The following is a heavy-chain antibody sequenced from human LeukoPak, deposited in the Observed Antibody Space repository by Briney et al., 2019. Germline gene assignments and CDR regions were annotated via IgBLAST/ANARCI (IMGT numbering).Heavy chain of an antibody. CDR3: ARRQYYGSSGYWYYFDY. CDR2: IYYSGST. CDR1: GGSINSYY. Sequence: SETLSLTCNVSGGSINSYYWSWFRQAPGQGLEWIGQIYYSGSTNYNPSLQSRVIISVDTSKNQFSLKLRSVTAADTAVYYCARRQYYGSSGYWYYFDYWGQGTLVTVSP. J-gene: IGHJ4*02. D-gene: IGHD3-22*01. V-gene: IGHV4-59*08.